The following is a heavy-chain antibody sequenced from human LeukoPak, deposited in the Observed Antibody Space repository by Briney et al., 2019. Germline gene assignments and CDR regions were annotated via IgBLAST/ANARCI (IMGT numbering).Heavy chain of an antibody. J-gene: IGHJ5*02. CDR1: GYTFTSYD. Sequence: ASVKVSCKTSGYTFTSYDINWVRQATGQGLEWMGWMNPNSGNTGYAQKFHGRVTMTRNSSISTAYMELSSLRSEDTAVYYCARVVPAATSYGNWFDPWGQGTLVTVSS. CDR2: MNPNSGNT. CDR3: ARVVPAATSYGNWFDP. D-gene: IGHD2-2*01. V-gene: IGHV1-8*01.